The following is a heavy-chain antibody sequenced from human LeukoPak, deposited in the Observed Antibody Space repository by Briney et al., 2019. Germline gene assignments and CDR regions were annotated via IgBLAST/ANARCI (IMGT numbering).Heavy chain of an antibody. CDR2: IGNTET. D-gene: IGHD6-19*01. CDR3: ARRHSSGSN. J-gene: IGHJ4*02. V-gene: IGHV3-66*02. Sequence: GGSLRLSCATSGFPFETNAMSWVRQAPGKGLEWVATIGNTETFYADSVTGRFTISRDSSKNTVYLQVNSLRVEDTAVYYCARRHSSGSNWGQGTLVTVSS. CDR1: GFPFETNA.